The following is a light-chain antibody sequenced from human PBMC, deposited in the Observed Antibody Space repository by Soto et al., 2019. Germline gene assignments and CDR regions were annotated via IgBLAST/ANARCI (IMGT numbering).Light chain of an antibody. V-gene: IGLV2-23*01. Sequence: QSALTQPASVSGSPGQSITISCTGTRGDVEKNNLVSWYQRHPGTAPKLIIYEGTKRPSGVSNRFSGSESGNTASLTISGLQAEDEADYYCCSHAGSSTYVFGTGTKVTVL. J-gene: IGLJ1*01. CDR3: CSHAGSSTYV. CDR2: EGT. CDR1: RGDVEKNNL.